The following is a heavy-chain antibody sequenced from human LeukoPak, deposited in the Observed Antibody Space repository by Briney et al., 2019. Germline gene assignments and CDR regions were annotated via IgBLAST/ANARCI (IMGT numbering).Heavy chain of an antibody. Sequence: SETLSLTCTVSGGSISSSSYYWGWIRQPPGKGLEWTGSIYYSGSTYYNPSLKSRVTISVDTSKNQFSLKLSFVTAADTAVYYCASRGYYYGSGSYYTKGADYWGQGTLVTVSS. D-gene: IGHD3-10*01. CDR3: ASRGYYYGSGSYYTKGADY. V-gene: IGHV4-39*01. J-gene: IGHJ4*02. CDR2: IYYSGST. CDR1: GGSISSSSYY.